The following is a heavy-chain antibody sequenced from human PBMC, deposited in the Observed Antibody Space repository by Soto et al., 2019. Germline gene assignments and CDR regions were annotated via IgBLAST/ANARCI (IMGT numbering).Heavy chain of an antibody. V-gene: IGHV1-69*01. CDR2: IIPIVGTG. CDR3: ARVVILVPTASTHYYYHMDV. CDR1: GGTFSNYA. Sequence: QVQLVQSGAEVRKPGSSVTISCKASGGTFSNYAISWVRQAPGQGLEWLGGIIPIVGTGSYAQKFQGRVTITADEPTTTAYMELSSLRFEDTAVYYCARVVILVPTASTHYYYHMDVWGPGTTVTVSS. D-gene: IGHD2-2*01. J-gene: IGHJ6*02.